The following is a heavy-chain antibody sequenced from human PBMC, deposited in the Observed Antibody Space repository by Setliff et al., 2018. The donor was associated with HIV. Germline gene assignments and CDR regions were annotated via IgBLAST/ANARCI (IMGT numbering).Heavy chain of an antibody. CDR3: ARSNLEPTSRLFDP. D-gene: IGHD1-1*01. CDR1: GGSISSYY. J-gene: IGHJ5*02. CDR2: IYTSGST. Sequence: PSETLSLTCTVSGGSISSYYWSWIRQPAGKGLEWIGRIYTSGSTNYNPSLKSRVTMSVDTSKNRFSLKLSSVTAADTAVYYCARSNLEPTSRLFDPWGPGTLVTVSS. V-gene: IGHV4-4*07.